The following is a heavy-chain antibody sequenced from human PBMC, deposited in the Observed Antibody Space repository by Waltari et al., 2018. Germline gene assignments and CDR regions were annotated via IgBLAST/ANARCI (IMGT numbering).Heavy chain of an antibody. CDR2: ISAANST. J-gene: IGHJ5*02. CDR3: ARRISSGWTSNWLDP. Sequence: EERLLESGGGLVQPGGSLRLSCAASGFTFRTYAMSWVRQAPGKGLEWVSSISAANSTYYADSVKDRFSISRDNSKNTVYLQMNSLTADDTAIYYCARRISSGWTSNWLDPWGQGTLVSVSS. V-gene: IGHV3-23*01. D-gene: IGHD6-19*01. CDR1: GFTFRTYA.